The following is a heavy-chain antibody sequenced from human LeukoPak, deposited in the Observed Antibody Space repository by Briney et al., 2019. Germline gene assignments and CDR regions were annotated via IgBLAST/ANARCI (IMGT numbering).Heavy chain of an antibody. D-gene: IGHD6-19*01. V-gene: IGHV4-34*01. CDR1: GGSFSGYY. Sequence: SETLSLTCAVYGGSFSGYYWSWIRQPPGKGLEWIGEINHSGSTDYNPSLKSRVTISIDTSKNQFSLKLSSVTAADTAVYYCARHGWHAWYFDLWGRGTLVTVSS. J-gene: IGHJ2*01. CDR3: ARHGWHAWYFDL. CDR2: INHSGST.